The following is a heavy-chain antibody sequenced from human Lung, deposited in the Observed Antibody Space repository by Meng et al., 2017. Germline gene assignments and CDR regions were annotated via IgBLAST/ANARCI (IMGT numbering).Heavy chain of an antibody. CDR1: GGSFSDYY. CDR2: INHSGST. CDR3: ARGPTTMAHDFDY. V-gene: IGHV4-34*01. Sequence: QVQLQQGGAGLLKPSETPSLSCVVFGGSFSDYYWSWIRQPPGKGLEWIGEINHSGSTNYNPSLESRATISVDTSQNNLSLKLSSVTAADSAVYYCARGPTTMAHDFDYWGQGTLVTVSS. J-gene: IGHJ4*02. D-gene: IGHD4-11*01.